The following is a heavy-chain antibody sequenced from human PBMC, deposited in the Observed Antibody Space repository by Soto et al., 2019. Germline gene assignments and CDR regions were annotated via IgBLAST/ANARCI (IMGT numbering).Heavy chain of an antibody. Sequence: SETLSLTCTVSGGSISSYYWSWIRQPPGKGLEWIGYIYYSGSTNYNPSLKSRVTISVDTSKNQFSLKLSSVTAADTAVYYCAGRRMGIGYYYYYMDVWGKGTTVTVSS. CDR2: IYYSGST. CDR1: GGSISSYY. J-gene: IGHJ6*03. D-gene: IGHD2-21*01. CDR3: AGRRMGIGYYYYYMDV. V-gene: IGHV4-59*08.